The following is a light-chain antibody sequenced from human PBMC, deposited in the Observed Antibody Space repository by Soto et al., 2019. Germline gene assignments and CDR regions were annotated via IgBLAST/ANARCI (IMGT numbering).Light chain of an antibody. Sequence: QSALTQPASVSGPPGQSITISCTGTSSDVGGYNYVSWYQQHPGKAPKLMIYEVSYRPSGVSNRFSGSKSGNTAYLNISALQAEDEADYYCRSYTSSSTWVFGGGTKVTVL. CDR3: RSYTSSSTWV. J-gene: IGLJ3*02. CDR1: SSDVGGYNY. V-gene: IGLV2-14*01. CDR2: EVS.